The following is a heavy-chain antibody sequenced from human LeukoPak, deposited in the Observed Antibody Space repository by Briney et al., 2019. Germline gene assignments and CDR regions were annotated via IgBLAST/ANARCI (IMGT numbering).Heavy chain of an antibody. CDR3: TRGYSGANIYAFDI. D-gene: IGHD1-26*01. J-gene: IGHJ3*02. Sequence: QPGGSQRLPCVASGSSFSSQYMDWVRQAPGKGLEWVGRIGNKANRYTTEYAASVKGRFTISRDDSKNSLYLQMNSLKTEDTALYHCTRGYSGANIYAFDIWGQGTMVTVSS. CDR2: IGNKANRYTT. V-gene: IGHV3-72*01. CDR1: GSSFSSQY.